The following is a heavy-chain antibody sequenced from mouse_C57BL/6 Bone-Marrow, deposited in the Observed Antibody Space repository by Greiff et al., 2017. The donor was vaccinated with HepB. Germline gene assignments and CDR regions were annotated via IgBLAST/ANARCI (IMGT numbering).Heavy chain of an antibody. V-gene: IGHV1-69*01. D-gene: IGHD1-1*01. CDR2: IDPSDSYT. CDR1: GYTFTSYW. J-gene: IGHJ2*01. Sequence: VQLQQPGAELVMPGASVKLSCKASGYTFTSYWTHWVKQRPGQGLEWIGEIDPSDSYTNYNQKFKGKSTLTVDKSSSTAYMQLSSLTSEDSAVYYCARRDYYGSSYFDYWGQGTTLTVSS. CDR3: ARRDYYGSSYFDY.